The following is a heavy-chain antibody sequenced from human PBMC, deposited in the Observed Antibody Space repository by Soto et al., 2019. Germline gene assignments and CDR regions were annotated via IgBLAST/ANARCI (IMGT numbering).Heavy chain of an antibody. CDR3: ARGFRDPGLLFDY. Sequence: SQTLSLTCTVSGGSISSGDYYWSWIRQPPGKGLEWIGYIYYSGSTYYNPSLKSRVTISVDTSKNQFSLKLSSVTAADTAVYYCARGFRDPGLLFDYWGQGTLVTVSS. D-gene: IGHD3-9*01. CDR1: GGSISSGDYY. J-gene: IGHJ4*02. CDR2: IYYSGST. V-gene: IGHV4-30-4*01.